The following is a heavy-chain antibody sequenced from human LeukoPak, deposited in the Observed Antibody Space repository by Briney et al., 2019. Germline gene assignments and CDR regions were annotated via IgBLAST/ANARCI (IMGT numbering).Heavy chain of an antibody. J-gene: IGHJ4*02. D-gene: IGHD1-1*01. CDR3: ARYRDDWNDDLFDC. CDR2: IYSGGST. Sequence: GGSLRLSCAASGFTVSSNYMSWVRQAPGKGLEWVSVIYSGGSTYYADSVKGRFTISRDNSKNTLYLQMNSLRAEDTAVYYCARYRDDWNDDLFDCWGQGTLVTVSS. CDR1: GFTVSSNY. V-gene: IGHV3-53*01.